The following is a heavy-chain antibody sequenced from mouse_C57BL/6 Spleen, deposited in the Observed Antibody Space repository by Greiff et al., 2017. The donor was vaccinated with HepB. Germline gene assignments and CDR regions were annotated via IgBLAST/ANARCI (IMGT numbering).Heavy chain of an antibody. CDR3: ARRSDGYYYYAMDY. V-gene: IGHV1-72*01. CDR2: IDPNSGGT. Sequence: QVQLQQPGAELVKPGASVKLSCKASGYTFTSYWMHWVKQRPGRGLEWIGRIDPNSGGTKYNEKFKGKATLTVDKASSTAYMQLSSLTSEDSAVYYCARRSDGYYYYAMDYWGQGTSVTVSS. J-gene: IGHJ4*01. CDR1: GYTFTSYW. D-gene: IGHD2-3*01.